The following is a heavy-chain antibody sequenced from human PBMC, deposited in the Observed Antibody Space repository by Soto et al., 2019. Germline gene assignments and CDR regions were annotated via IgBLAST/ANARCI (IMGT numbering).Heavy chain of an antibody. CDR2: ISSDGSNK. CDR3: ARDGGYSYGPFDY. CDR1: GFTFSSYA. D-gene: IGHD5-18*01. Sequence: QVQLVESGGGVVQPGRSLRLSCAASGFTFSSYAMHWVRQAPGKGLEWVAVISSDGSNKYYADSVKGRFTISRDNSKNTLYLQMNSLRAEDTAVYYCARDGGYSYGPFDYCGQGTLVTVSS. J-gene: IGHJ4*02. V-gene: IGHV3-30-3*01.